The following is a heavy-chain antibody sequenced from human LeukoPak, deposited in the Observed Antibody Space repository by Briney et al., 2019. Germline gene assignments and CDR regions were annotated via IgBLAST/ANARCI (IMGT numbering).Heavy chain of an antibody. V-gene: IGHV4-39*07. CDR3: ARGSGGSFGYYYYYMDV. D-gene: IGHD2-15*01. J-gene: IGHJ6*03. Sequence: SSETLSLTCTVSGGSISSSSYYWGWIRQPPGKGLEWIGSIYYSGSTYYNPSLKSRVTISVGTSKNQFSLKLSSVTAADTAVYYCARGSGGSFGYYYYYMDVWGKGTTVTISS. CDR2: IYYSGST. CDR1: GGSISSSSYY.